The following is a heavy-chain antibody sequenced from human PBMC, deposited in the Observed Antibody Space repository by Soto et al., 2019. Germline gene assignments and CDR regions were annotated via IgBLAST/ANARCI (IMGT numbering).Heavy chain of an antibody. CDR2: IYPGDSDT. V-gene: IGHV5-51*01. CDR1: GYSFISSW. CDR3: ARKDKSGYFNWFDP. Sequence: GESLKISCQASGYSFISSWIGWVRQMPGKGLEWMGIIYPGDSDTRYSPSFQGQVTISADKSTSTAYLQWSSLKASDTAVYFCARKDKSGYFNWFDPWGQGTLVTVSS. J-gene: IGHJ5*02. D-gene: IGHD3-22*01.